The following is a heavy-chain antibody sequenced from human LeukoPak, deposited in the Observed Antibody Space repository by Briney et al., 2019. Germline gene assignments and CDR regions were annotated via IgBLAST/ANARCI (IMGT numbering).Heavy chain of an antibody. D-gene: IGHD3-10*01. V-gene: IGHV3-7*01. CDR3: ARDRRYYGSGSRAFDY. CDR1: GFTFSSYW. CDR2: IKQDGSEK. J-gene: IGHJ4*02. Sequence: GGSLRLSCAASGFTFSSYWMSWVRQAPGKGLEWVANIKQDGSEKYYVDSVEGRFTISRDNAKNSLYLQMNSLRAEDTAVYYCARDRRYYGSGSRAFDYWGQGTLVTVSS.